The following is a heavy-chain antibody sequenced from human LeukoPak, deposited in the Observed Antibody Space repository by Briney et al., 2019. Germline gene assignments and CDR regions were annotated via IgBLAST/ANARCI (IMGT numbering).Heavy chain of an antibody. J-gene: IGHJ4*02. CDR2: ISAYNGNT. CDR1: GYTFTSYG. CDR3: AATDYYDSSGPVDY. Sequence: ASVKVSCKASGYTFTSYGISWVRQAPGQGLEWMGWISAYNGNTNYAQKLQGRVTMTTDTSTSTAYMELRSLRSDDTAVYYCAATDYYDSSGPVDYWGRGTLVTVSS. V-gene: IGHV1-18*01. D-gene: IGHD3-22*01.